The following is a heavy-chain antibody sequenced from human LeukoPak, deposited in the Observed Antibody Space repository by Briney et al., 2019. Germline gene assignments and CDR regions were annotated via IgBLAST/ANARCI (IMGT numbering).Heavy chain of an antibody. CDR1: GFTFSSYG. D-gene: IGHD2-15*01. CDR2: ISYDGSNK. V-gene: IGHV3-30*18. Sequence: GGSLRLSCAASGFTFSSYGMHWVRQAPGKGLEWVAVISYDGSNKYYADSVKGRFTISRDNSKNTLYLQMNSLRAEDTAVYYCAKEECSGGSCYSYYFDYWGQGTLVTVSS. J-gene: IGHJ4*02. CDR3: AKEECSGGSCYSYYFDY.